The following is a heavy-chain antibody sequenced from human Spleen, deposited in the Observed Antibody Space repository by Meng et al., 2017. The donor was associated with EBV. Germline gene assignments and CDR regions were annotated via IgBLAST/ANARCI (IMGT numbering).Heavy chain of an antibody. CDR1: GGSFSAYY. CDR2: INHSGST. Sequence: GQLPQWGAGLLKPSETLSLTCGVYGGSFSAYYWSWIRQPPGKGLEWIGEINHSGSTNYNPSLKSRVTISVDTSKNQFSLKLSSVTAADTAVYYCARGGHFGAAAGPDYWGQGTLVTVSS. CDR3: ARGGHFGAAAGPDY. V-gene: IGHV4-34*01. D-gene: IGHD6-13*01. J-gene: IGHJ4*02.